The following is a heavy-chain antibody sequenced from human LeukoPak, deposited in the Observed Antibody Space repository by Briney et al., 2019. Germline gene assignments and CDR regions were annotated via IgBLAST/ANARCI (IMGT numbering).Heavy chain of an antibody. V-gene: IGHV3-23*01. CDR2: ISGSGGST. J-gene: IGHJ6*02. D-gene: IGHD1-14*01. CDR1: GFTFSSYA. Sequence: GGSLRLSCAASGFTFSSYAMSWVRQAPGKGLEWVLAISGSGGSTYYADSVKGRFTSSRDNSKNTLYLQMNSLRAEDTAVYYCAKGAQADRYYYYYYGMDVWGQGTTVTVSS. CDR3: AKGAQADRYYYYYYGMDV.